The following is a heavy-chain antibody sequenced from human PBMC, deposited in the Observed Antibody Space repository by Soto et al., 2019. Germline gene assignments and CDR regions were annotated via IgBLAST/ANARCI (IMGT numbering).Heavy chain of an antibody. CDR3: ARANGDKAMTDS. D-gene: IGHD5-18*01. V-gene: IGHV4-31*03. CDR2: IYYSGST. Sequence: SETLSLTCTVSGGAISIGGYYLSWIRQHPGKGLEWIGYIYYSGSTYYNPSLKSRVTISVDTSTKQFPLKLRSVTAADTAVYYCARANGDKAMTDSWGQGNLVTVSS. J-gene: IGHJ5*01. CDR1: GGAISIGGYY.